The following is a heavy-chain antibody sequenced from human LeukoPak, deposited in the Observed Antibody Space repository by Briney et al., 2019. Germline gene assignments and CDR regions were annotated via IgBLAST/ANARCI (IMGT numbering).Heavy chain of an antibody. D-gene: IGHD3-22*01. Sequence: SQTLSLTCSVSGDSISSGNYYWTWIRQPAGKGLEWIGRIYSTGSTNYNPSLKSRVTISVDTSKNQFSLRLSSVTAADTAVYYCARVTTGGYYNCRGQGTLVTVS. J-gene: IGHJ4*02. CDR1: GDSISSGNYY. CDR3: ARVTTGGYYNC. V-gene: IGHV4-61*02. CDR2: IYSTGST.